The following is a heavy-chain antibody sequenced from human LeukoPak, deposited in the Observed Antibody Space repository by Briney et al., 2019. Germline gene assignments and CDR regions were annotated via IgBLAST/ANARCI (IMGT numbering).Heavy chain of an antibody. Sequence: GGSLRLSCAASGFTFSSYSMNWVRQAPGKGLEWVSSISSSSSYIYYADSVKGRFTISRDNAKNSLYLQMNSLRAEDTAVYYCARGGQQQLVLGGWFDPWGQGTLVTVSS. CDR1: GFTFSSYS. V-gene: IGHV3-21*01. D-gene: IGHD6-13*01. CDR3: ARGGQQQLVLGGWFDP. CDR2: ISSSSSYI. J-gene: IGHJ5*02.